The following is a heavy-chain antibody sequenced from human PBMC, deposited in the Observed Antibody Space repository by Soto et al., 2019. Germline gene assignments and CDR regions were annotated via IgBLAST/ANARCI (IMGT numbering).Heavy chain of an antibody. CDR1: GFTFSSYS. CDR2: ISSSSRTI. J-gene: IGHJ6*03. V-gene: IGHV3-48*01. Sequence: GGSLRLSCAASGFTFSSYSMNWVRQAPGKGLEWVSYISSSSRTIYYADSVKGRFTISRDNAKNSLYLQMNSLRAEDTAVYYVLGYCSSTSCYRTTKDYYMDVWGKGTTVTVSS. CDR3: LGYCSSTSCYRTTKDYYMDV. D-gene: IGHD2-2*01.